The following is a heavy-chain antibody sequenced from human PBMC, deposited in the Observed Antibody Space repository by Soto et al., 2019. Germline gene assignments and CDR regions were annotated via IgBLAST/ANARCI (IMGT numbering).Heavy chain of an antibody. CDR2: IYYSGST. D-gene: IGHD3-9*01. CDR3: ARHHPNYDILTGYYNSGWFDP. CDR1: GGSISSSSYY. J-gene: IGHJ5*02. Sequence: QLQLQESGPGLVKPSETLSLTCTVSGGSISSSSYYWGWIRQPPGKGLEWIGSIYYSGSTYYNPSLKSRVTISVDTSKNQFSLKLSSVTAADTAVYYCARHHPNYDILTGYYNSGWFDPWGQGTLVTVSS. V-gene: IGHV4-39*01.